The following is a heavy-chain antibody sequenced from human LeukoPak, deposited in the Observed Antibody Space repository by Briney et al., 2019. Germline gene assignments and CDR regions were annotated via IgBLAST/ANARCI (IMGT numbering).Heavy chain of an antibody. CDR1: GGVVTSYY. D-gene: IGHD6-13*01. CDR3: ATTGATSPSSASWFNIEY. CDR2: IYYSGGT. J-gene: IGHJ4*02. V-gene: IGHV4-59*08. Sequence: SETLSLTCTVSGGVVTSYYCNWVRQPPGRGLEWIGYIYYSGGTNYNPSLESRVTISLDTAKNQFSLKLRSVTAEDTAVYYCATTGATSPSSASWFNIEYWGQGTLVPVSS.